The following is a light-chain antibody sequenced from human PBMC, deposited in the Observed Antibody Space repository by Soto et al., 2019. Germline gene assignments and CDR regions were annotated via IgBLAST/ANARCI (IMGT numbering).Light chain of an antibody. V-gene: IGKV3-15*01. CDR2: GAS. CDR3: QQYNNWPRT. J-gene: IGKJ1*01. CDR1: QSVSSN. Sequence: EIVMTQSPATLSVSPGERDTLSCRASQSVSSNLAWYQQKPGQAPRLLIYGASTRATGIPARFSGSGSGTEFTLTICSLQSEDFAVYYCQQYNNWPRTFGQGTKVDIK.